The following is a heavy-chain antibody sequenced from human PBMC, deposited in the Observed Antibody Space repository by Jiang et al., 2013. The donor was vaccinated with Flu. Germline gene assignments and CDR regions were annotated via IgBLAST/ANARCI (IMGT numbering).Heavy chain of an antibody. J-gene: IGHJ4*02. V-gene: IGHV4-39*07. CDR2: IYHSGGT. CDR1: GGSIINSDYY. CDR3: ARDGGTDYYFDN. Sequence: GPGLVKPSETLSLTCTVSGGSIINSDYYWAWIRQSPGKGLEWIANIYHSGGTFYNLSLRSRVTISIDTSKNQFSLRLTSVSAADTGIYYCARDGGTDYYFDNWGQGALVTVSS. D-gene: IGHD3-16*01.